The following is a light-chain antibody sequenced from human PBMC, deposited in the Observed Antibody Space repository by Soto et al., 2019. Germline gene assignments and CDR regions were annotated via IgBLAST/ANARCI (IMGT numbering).Light chain of an antibody. Sequence: QSALTQPPSASGSPGQSVTISCTGTSSDVGGYKFVSWYQQHPGKAPKLMIFEVDKRPSGVPDRFSGSKSGNTAYLAVSVLQAEDEADYYCTSYAGSNNLLFGGGTKLTVL. J-gene: IGLJ2*01. V-gene: IGLV2-8*01. CDR3: TSYAGSNNLL. CDR2: EVD. CDR1: SSDVGGYKF.